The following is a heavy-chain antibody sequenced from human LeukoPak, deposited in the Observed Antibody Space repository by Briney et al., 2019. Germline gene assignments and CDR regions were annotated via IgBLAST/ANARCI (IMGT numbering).Heavy chain of an antibody. Sequence: SETLSLTCTVSGGSISSSSYYWGWIRQPPGKGLEWIGSIYYSGSTNYNPSLKSRVTISVDTSKNQFSLKLSSVTAADTAVYYCARESYYGSGYGSWFDPWGQGTLVTVSS. J-gene: IGHJ5*02. D-gene: IGHD3-10*01. V-gene: IGHV4-39*07. CDR2: IYYSGST. CDR1: GGSISSSSYY. CDR3: ARESYYGSGYGSWFDP.